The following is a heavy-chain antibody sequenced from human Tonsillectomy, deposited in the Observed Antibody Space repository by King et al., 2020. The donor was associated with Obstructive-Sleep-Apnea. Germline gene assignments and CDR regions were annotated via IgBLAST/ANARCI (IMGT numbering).Heavy chain of an antibody. CDR3: ARDAGDFYYYYVMDV. Sequence: HAQLVQSGGGVVQPGRSLGLSCAASGFTFSSYAMHWVRQAPGKGLEWVALISYDGSNKYYADSVKGRFTISRDNSKNTPYLQMNSLRAEDTAVYYCARDAGDFYYYYVMDVWGQGTTVTVSS. D-gene: IGHD3-10*01. J-gene: IGHJ6*02. CDR2: ISYDGSNK. CDR1: GFTFSSYA. V-gene: IGHV3-30-3*01.